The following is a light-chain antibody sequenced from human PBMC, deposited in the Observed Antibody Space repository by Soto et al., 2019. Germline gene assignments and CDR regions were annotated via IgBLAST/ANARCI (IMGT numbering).Light chain of an antibody. CDR2: KVS. CDR3: MQSTYWPT. Sequence: DALMTQSPLSLPVTLGQPASISCTCSQSLVNSDGDTYLSWYQLRPGQSPRRLIYKVSNRDAGVPDRFSGSVSGIDFTLKISRVEAEDVGVYYCMQSTYWPTFGQGTKLEIK. J-gene: IGKJ2*01. V-gene: IGKV2-30*01. CDR1: QSLVNSDGDTY.